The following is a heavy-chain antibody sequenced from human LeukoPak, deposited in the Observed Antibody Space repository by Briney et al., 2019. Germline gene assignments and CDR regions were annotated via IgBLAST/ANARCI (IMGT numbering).Heavy chain of an antibody. CDR2: IKSKTDGGTT. CDR3: TTDCSGGSCQSCYYYGMDV. V-gene: IGHV3-15*01. CDR1: GFTFSNAW. Sequence: GSLRLSCAASGFTFSNAWMSWVRQAPGKGLEWVGRIKSKTDGGTTDYAAPVKGRFTISRDDSKNTLYLQMNSLKTEDTAVYYCTTDCSGGSCQSCYYYGMDVWGQGTTVTVSS. D-gene: IGHD2-15*01. J-gene: IGHJ6*02.